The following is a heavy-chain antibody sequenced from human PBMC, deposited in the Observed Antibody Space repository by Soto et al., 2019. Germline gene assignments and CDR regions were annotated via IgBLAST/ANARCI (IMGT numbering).Heavy chain of an antibody. V-gene: IGHV3-48*03. Sequence: VQLLESGGGLVQPGGSLRLSCAASGFAFGFYELSWVRQAPGKGLEWVSYISTSGDTIYYADSVKGRFTISRDNARNSLYLQMNSLRAEDTAVYYCVRDGYGDPYYYYGMDVWGQGTTVTVSS. CDR1: GFAFGFYE. D-gene: IGHD4-17*01. J-gene: IGHJ6*02. CDR3: VRDGYGDPYYYYGMDV. CDR2: ISTSGDTI.